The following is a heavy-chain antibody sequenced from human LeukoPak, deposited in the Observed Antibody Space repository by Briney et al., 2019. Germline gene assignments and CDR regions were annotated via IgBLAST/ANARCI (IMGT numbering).Heavy chain of an antibody. V-gene: IGHV4-59*01. CDR2: IYYSGST. CDR1: GGSISSYY. D-gene: IGHD5-18*01. CDR3: ARGRVQLPGVYYYYMDV. Sequence: SETLSLTCTVSGGSISSYYWSWIRPPPGKGLEWIGYIYYSGSTNYNPSLKSRVTISVDTSKNQFSLKLSSVTAADTAVYYCARGRVQLPGVYYYYMDVWGKGTTVTVSS. J-gene: IGHJ6*03.